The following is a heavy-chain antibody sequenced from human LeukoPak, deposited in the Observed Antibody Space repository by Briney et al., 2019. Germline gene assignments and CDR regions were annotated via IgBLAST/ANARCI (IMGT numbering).Heavy chain of an antibody. CDR1: GGSFSGYY. CDR2: INHSGST. V-gene: IGHV4-34*01. Sequence: PSETLSLTCAVYGGSFSGYYWSWIRQPPGKGLEWIGEINHSGSTNYNPSLKSRVTISVDTSKNQFSLKLTSVTAADTAVYYCARLPLLYSSSSGDWLDPWGQGTLVSVSS. J-gene: IGHJ5*02. CDR3: ARLPLLYSSSSGDWLDP. D-gene: IGHD6-6*01.